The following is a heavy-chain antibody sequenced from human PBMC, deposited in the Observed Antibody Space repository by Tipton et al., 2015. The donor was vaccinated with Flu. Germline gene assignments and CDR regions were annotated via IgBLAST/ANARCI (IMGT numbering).Heavy chain of an antibody. CDR1: GYTFTGYY. CDR2: INPNSGGT. D-gene: IGHD3-22*01. J-gene: IGHJ4*02. Sequence: QVQLVQSGAEVKKPGASVKVSCKASGYTFTGYYMHWVRQAPGQGLEWMGRINPNSGGTNYAQKFQGRVTMTRDTSISTAYMELSRLRSDDTAVYYCAGATYYYDSSGYDRRRPFDYWGQGTLVTVSS. CDR3: AGATYYYDSSGYDRRRPFDY. V-gene: IGHV1-2*06.